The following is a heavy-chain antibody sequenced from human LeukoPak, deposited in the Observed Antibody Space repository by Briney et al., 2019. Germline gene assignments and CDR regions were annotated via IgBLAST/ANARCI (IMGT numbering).Heavy chain of an antibody. V-gene: IGHV4-34*09. CDR3: ARSRLYDYVWD. CDR1: GGSFSGYY. CDR2: INHSGST. J-gene: IGHJ4*02. D-gene: IGHD3-16*01. Sequence: PSETLSLTCAVYGGSFSGYYWSWIRQPPGKGLEWIGEINHSGSTNYNPSLKSRVTISVDTSKNQFSLKLSSVTAADTAVYYCARSRLYDYVWDWGQGTLVTVSS.